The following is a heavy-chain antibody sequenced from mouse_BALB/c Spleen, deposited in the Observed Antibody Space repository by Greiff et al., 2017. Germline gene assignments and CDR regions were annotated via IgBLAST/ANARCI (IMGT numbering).Heavy chain of an antibody. Sequence: DVKLQESGPGLVKPSQSLSLTCSVTGYSITSGYYWNWIRQFPGNKLEWMGYISYDGSNNYNPSLKNRISITRDTSKNQFFLKLNSVTTEDTATYYCARSERTGWFAYWGQGTLVTVSA. CDR2: ISYDGSN. V-gene: IGHV3-6*02. J-gene: IGHJ3*01. CDR3: ARSERTGWFAY. CDR1: GYSITSGYY.